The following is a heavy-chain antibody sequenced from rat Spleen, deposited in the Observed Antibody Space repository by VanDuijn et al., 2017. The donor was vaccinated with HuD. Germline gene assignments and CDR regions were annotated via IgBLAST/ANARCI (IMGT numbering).Heavy chain of an antibody. CDR3: ARYRATIDWYFDF. CDR1: GYSITNYY. Sequence: EVQLQESGPGLVKPSQSLSLTCSVTGYSITNYYWGWIRKFPGNKMEWMGYISYSGSTNYNPSLKSRISITRDTSKNQFFLQLNSVTTEDTATYFCARYRATIDWYFDFWGPGTMVTVSS. D-gene: IGHD1-10*01. J-gene: IGHJ1*01. CDR2: ISYSGST. V-gene: IGHV3-1*01.